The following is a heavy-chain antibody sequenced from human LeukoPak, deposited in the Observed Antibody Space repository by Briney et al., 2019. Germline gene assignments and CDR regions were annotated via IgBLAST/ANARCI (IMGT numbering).Heavy chain of an antibody. CDR2: IYSGGST. Sequence: GGSLRLSCAASGFSFSSYGMSWVRQAPGKGLEWVSVIYSGGSTYYADSVKGRFTISRDNSKNTLYLQMNSLRAEDTAVYYCARDRRDYSSGVDWGQGTLVTVSS. D-gene: IGHD6-25*01. CDR1: GFSFSSYG. V-gene: IGHV3-53*01. J-gene: IGHJ4*02. CDR3: ARDRRDYSSGVD.